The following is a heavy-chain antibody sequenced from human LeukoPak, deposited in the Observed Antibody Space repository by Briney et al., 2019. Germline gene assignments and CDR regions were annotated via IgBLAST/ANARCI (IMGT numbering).Heavy chain of an antibody. CDR3: AKDRRTYFDY. Sequence: GGSLRLSCATSGLTFSSFGMSWVRQAPGKGLEWVAAISSRADNTSYADSVKGRFTISRDNDKNTLYLQINSLRAEDTAVYYCAKDRRTYFDYWGQGTLVTVSS. CDR2: ISSRADNT. V-gene: IGHV3-23*01. CDR1: GLTFSSFG. J-gene: IGHJ4*02.